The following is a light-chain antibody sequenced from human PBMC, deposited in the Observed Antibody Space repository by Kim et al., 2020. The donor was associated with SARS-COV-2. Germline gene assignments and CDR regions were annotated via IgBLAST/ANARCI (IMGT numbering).Light chain of an antibody. V-gene: IGLV1-44*01. Sequence: QSVLTQPTSASETPGQRVTIFCSGGPSNIGSNAVSWYQQVPGTAPKLVIYSHNQRPSGVPDRFSGSKSGTSASLAISGLQPEDEADYFCAAWDDRLNGPIFGGWTQLTVL. J-gene: IGLJ2*01. CDR2: SHN. CDR3: AAWDDRLNGPI. CDR1: PSNIGSNA.